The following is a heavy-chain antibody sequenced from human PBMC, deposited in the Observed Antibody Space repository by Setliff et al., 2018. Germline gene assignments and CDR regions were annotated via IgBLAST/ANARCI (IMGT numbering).Heavy chain of an antibody. CDR3: ARGTYANSWARFDF. J-gene: IGHJ4*02. Sequence: SETLSLTCAVSDDSTRNNNYFWAWIRQPPGKGLGWIGFMYHNGDTHYSPSLKSRVYLSVDTSKRQVSLKLNTATAADTAVYYCARGTYANSWARFDFWGRGTLVTVSS. CDR1: DDSTRNNNYF. D-gene: IGHD2-15*01. V-gene: IGHV4-30-4*08. CDR2: MYHNGDT.